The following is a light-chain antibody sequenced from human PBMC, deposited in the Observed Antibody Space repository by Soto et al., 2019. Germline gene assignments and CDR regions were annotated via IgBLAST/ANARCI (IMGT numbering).Light chain of an antibody. CDR1: QSVSSN. Sequence: EIVMTQSPATLSVSPGERATLSCRAGQSVSSNLAWYQQKPGQAPRLLIYGASTRATGIPAKFSGSGSGTKFTLTISSLQSEDFAVYYCQQYNNWPPSWTFGQGTKVDIK. CDR3: QQYNNWPPSWT. CDR2: GAS. J-gene: IGKJ1*01. V-gene: IGKV3-15*01.